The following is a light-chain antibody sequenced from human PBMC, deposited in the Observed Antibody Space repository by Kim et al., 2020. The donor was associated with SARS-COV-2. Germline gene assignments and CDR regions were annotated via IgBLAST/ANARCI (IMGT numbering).Light chain of an antibody. J-gene: IGKJ1*01. V-gene: IGKV3-20*01. CDR2: GAS. Sequence: EIVLTQSPGTLSLSPGERAALSCRTSQTVSSTYLAWYQQKPGQPPRLLIYGASNRATGIPDRFSGSGSGTDFTLTISRLEPEDFAVYYCQHYGSSLWTFGQGTKVDIK. CDR3: QHYGSSLWT. CDR1: QTVSSTY.